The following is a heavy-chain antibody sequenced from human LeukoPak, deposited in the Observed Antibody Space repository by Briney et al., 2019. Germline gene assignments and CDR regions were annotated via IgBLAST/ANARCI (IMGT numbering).Heavy chain of an antibody. V-gene: IGHV3-7*01. CDR2: IKQDGSEK. J-gene: IGHJ4*02. D-gene: IGHD3-22*01. CDR3: VRDLVHGYYDSSGYSALFDY. Sequence: GGSLRLSCAASGFTFIGHWMSWVRQAPGKGLEWVANIKQDGSEKYYVDSAKGRFTISRDNAKNSLYLQMNSLRAEDTAVYYCVRDLVHGYYDSSGYSALFDYWGQGTLVTVSS. CDR1: GFTFIGHW.